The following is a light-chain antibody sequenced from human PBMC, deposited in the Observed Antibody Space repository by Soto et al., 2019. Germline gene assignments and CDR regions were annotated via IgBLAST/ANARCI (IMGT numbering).Light chain of an antibody. V-gene: IGKV2-28*01. Sequence: DIVMTQSPLSMPVTPGEPASISCRSSQSLLQSNGYSYLDWYLQKPGQSPQLLIYLGSNRASGVPDRFSGSGSGTDFTLKISRVEAEDVGAYYCMQGLKTPYTFGQGTKLEIK. J-gene: IGKJ2*01. CDR1: QSLLQSNGYSY. CDR2: LGS. CDR3: MQGLKTPYT.